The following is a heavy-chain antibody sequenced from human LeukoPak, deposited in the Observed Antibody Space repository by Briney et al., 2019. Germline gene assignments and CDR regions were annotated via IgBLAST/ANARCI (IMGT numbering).Heavy chain of an antibody. CDR1: GGSFSGYY. V-gene: IGHV4-34*01. D-gene: IGHD6-13*01. J-gene: IGHJ6*02. Sequence: PSETLSLTCAVYGGSFSGYYWSWIRQPPGKGLEWIGEINHSGSTNYNPSLKSRVTISVDTSKNQFSLKLSSVTAADTAVYYCARSSKYYYYYGMDVWGQGPTVTVSS. CDR3: ARSSKYYYYYGMDV. CDR2: INHSGST.